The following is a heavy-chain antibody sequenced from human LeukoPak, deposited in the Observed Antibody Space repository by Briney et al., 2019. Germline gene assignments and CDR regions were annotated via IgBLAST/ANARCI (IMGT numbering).Heavy chain of an antibody. V-gene: IGHV3-33*01. CDR2: IWYDGSYK. Sequence: GGSLRLSCAASGFTFSSYGMHWVRQAPGKGLEWVAVIWYDGSYKYYADSVKGRFTISRDNSKNTLYLQMNSLRAEDTAVYYCAREDCSGNTCQFDYWGPGNPGHRLL. CDR1: GFTFSSYG. D-gene: IGHD2-15*01. J-gene: IGHJ4*02. CDR3: AREDCSGNTCQFDY.